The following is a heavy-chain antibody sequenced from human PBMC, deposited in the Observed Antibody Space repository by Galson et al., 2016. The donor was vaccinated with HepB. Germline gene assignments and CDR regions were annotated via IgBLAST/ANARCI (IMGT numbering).Heavy chain of an antibody. D-gene: IGHD1-1*01. CDR1: GDSVSSDTTA. V-gene: IGHV6-1*01. CDR2: TYYGSQWHY. CDR3: ARGKFASGFDH. J-gene: IGHJ4*02. Sequence: CAISGDSVSSDTTAWNWIRQSPPRGLEWLGRTYYGSQWHYDYAVSLRSRITVNPDTSTNHFSLPLNSVTPKDTAVYYSARGKFASGFDHWGQGTLVTVSS.